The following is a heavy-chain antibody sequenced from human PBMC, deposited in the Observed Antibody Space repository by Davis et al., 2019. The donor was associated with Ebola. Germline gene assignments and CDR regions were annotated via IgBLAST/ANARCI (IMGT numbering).Heavy chain of an antibody. CDR1: GFTFSSYG. CDR2: ISYDGSNK. J-gene: IGHJ6*02. D-gene: IGHD3-16*01. Sequence: GGSLRLSCAASGFTFSSYGMHWVRQAPGKGLEWVAVISYDGSNKYYADSVKGRFTISRDNSKNTLYLQMNSLRAEDTAVYYCASNTWYYYGMDVWGQGTTVTVSS. V-gene: IGHV3-30*03. CDR3: ASNTWYYYGMDV.